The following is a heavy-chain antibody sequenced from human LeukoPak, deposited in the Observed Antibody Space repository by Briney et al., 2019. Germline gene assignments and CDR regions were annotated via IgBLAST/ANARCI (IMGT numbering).Heavy chain of an antibody. CDR2: ISSSSSSYL. V-gene: IGHV3-21*01. CDR1: GFTFSTYT. D-gene: IGHD1-26*01. CDR3: ARGMELVDY. J-gene: IGHJ4*02. Sequence: PGGSLRLSCAASGFTFSTYTMNWIRQAPGKGLEWVSSISSSSSSYLYYSDSVKGRFTISRDNARNSLYLQMNSLRVDDTAVYYCARGMELVDYWGQGTLVTVSS.